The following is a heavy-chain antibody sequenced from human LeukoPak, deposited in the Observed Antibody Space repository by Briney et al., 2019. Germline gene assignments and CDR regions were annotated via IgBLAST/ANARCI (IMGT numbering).Heavy chain of an antibody. V-gene: IGHV3-48*03. Sequence: PGGSLRLSCAASGFTFSTYEMNWVRQAPGKGLEWVSYISSSGKTIYYADSVKGRFTISRDNAKNSLHLEMNSLRAEDTAVYYCARDRTLDYWGQGTLFTVSS. J-gene: IGHJ4*02. CDR1: GFTFSTYE. CDR2: ISSSGKTI. CDR3: ARDRTLDY.